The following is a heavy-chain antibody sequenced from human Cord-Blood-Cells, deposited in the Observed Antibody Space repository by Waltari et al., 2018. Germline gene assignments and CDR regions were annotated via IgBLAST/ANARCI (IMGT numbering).Heavy chain of an antibody. D-gene: IGHD1-1*01. Sequence: QVQLVESGGGVVQPGRSLRLSCAASGFTFSRYAMHWVRQAPGKGLEWVAVISYDGSNKYYADSVKGRFTISRDNSKNTLYLQMNSLRAEDTAVYYCASQFGWERLGGLFDYWGQGTLVTVSS. CDR3: ASQFGWERLGGLFDY. V-gene: IGHV3-30-3*01. CDR1: GFTFSRYA. CDR2: ISYDGSNK. J-gene: IGHJ4*02.